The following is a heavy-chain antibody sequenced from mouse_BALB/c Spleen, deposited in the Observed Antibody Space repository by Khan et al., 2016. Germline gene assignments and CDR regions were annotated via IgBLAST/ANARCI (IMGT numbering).Heavy chain of an antibody. CDR1: GFTFSDFG. D-gene: IGHD4-1*01. J-gene: IGHJ4*01. Sequence: EVELVESGGGLVQPGGSRKLSCAASGFTFSDFGIHWVRQAPEKGLEWVAYISGGSSTIYYADTVKGRFTISRDNPKNTLFLQMTSLRSEDTAVYYCARLTPYAMDDWGQGTSVTVSS. CDR3: ARLTPYAMDD. CDR2: ISGGSSTI. V-gene: IGHV5-17*02.